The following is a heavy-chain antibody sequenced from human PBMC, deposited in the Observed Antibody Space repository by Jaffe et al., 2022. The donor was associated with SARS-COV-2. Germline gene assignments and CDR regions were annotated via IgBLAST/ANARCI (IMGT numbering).Heavy chain of an antibody. D-gene: IGHD2-2*01. CDR3: ARAYASPGGIWFDP. Sequence: QVQLRESGPGLVKPSQTLSLTCTVSGGSISSVSYYWSWIRQPAGKGPEYIGRIHATGSTNYNSSLKSRVTISVDTSKNQFSLKLFAVTAADTAVYYCARAYASPGGIWFDPWGQGTQVTVSS. CDR1: GGSISSVSYY. V-gene: IGHV4-61*02. CDR2: IHATGST. J-gene: IGHJ5*02.